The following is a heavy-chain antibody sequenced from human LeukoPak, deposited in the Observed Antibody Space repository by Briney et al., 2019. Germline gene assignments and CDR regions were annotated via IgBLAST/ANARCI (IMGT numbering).Heavy chain of an antibody. D-gene: IGHD6-13*01. CDR2: IWYDGSNK. CDR3: AKARGYSSSPGDY. J-gene: IGHJ4*02. V-gene: IGHV3-33*06. CDR1: GFTFSSYG. Sequence: GGSLSLSCAASGFTFSSYGMHWVRQAPGKGLEWVAVIWYDGSNKYYADSVKGRFTISRDNSKNTLYLQMNSLRAEDTAVYYCAKARGYSSSPGDYWGQGTLVTVSS.